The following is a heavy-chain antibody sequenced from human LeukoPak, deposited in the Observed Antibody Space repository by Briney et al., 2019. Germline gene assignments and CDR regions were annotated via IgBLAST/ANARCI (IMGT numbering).Heavy chain of an antibody. Sequence: GASVKVSCKASGYTFTSYGISWVRQAPGQGLEWMGWISAYNGNTNSAQKFQGRVTMTTDTSTSTAYMELRRLRSDDTAVYFCARDELRSRADAFDVWGQGTMVTVSS. CDR1: GYTFTSYG. CDR2: ISAYNGNT. J-gene: IGHJ3*01. D-gene: IGHD1-26*01. CDR3: ARDELRSRADAFDV. V-gene: IGHV1-18*01.